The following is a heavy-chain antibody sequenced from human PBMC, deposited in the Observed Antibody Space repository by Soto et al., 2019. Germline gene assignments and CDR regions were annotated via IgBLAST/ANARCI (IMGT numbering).Heavy chain of an antibody. V-gene: IGHV1-46*02. J-gene: IGHJ4*02. Sequence: ASVKVSCKPSGYTFNTYYLHWLRQAPGQALEWMGVIHPSGGGTTYAQKFLGRVTVTRDTSTTTVFMELSSLRSDDTAVYYCDRGGNIAVVTASFDYWGQGTLVTVSS. CDR3: DRGGNIAVVTASFDY. CDR1: GYTFNTYY. CDR2: IHPSGGGT. D-gene: IGHD2-21*02.